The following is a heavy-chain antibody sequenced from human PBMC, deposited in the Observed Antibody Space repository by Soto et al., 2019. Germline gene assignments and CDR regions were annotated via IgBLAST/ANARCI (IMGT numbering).Heavy chain of an antibody. D-gene: IGHD3-10*01. CDR2: ISAYNGNT. CDR3: ARDMLLWFGELGGYFDL. J-gene: IGHJ2*01. CDR1: GYTFTSYG. V-gene: IGHV1-18*04. Sequence: GASVKVSCKASGYTFTSYGISWVRQAPGQGLEWMGWISAYNGNTNYAQKLQGRVTMTTDTSTSTAYMELRSLRSDDTAVYYCARDMLLWFGELGGYFDLWGSGTLVTASS.